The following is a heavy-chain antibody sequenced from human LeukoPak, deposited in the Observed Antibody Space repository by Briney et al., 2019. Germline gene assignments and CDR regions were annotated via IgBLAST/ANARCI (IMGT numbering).Heavy chain of an antibody. CDR3: ARGIRVVDY. J-gene: IGHJ4*02. CDR2: ISSSGSTT. CDR1: GFTFSDYY. D-gene: IGHD6-19*01. Sequence: GRSLRLSCAASGFTFSDYYMSWIRQARREGLEWVSYISSSGSTTYYADSVKGRFTIFRDNAKNSLYLQMNSLRAEDTAVYYCARGIRVVDYWGQGTLVTVSS. V-gene: IGHV3-11*01.